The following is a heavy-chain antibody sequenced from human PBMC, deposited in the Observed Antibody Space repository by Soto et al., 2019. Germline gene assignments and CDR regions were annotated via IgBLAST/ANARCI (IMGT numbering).Heavy chain of an antibody. CDR2: IYWDDDK. CDR1: GFSLSTSGVG. J-gene: IGHJ5*02. D-gene: IGHD6-13*01. V-gene: IGHV2-5*02. Sequence: QITLKESGPTLVKPTQTLTLTCTFSGFSLSTSGVGVGWIRQPPGKALEWLALIYWDDDKRYSPSLKSRLTITKAPSKNQVVLTMTNMDPVDTATYYCAHRRGYIAAAGTAWFDPWGQGTLVTVSS. CDR3: AHRRGYIAAAGTAWFDP.